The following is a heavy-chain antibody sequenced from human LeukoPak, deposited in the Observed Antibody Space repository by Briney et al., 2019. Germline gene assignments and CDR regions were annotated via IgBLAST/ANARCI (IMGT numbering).Heavy chain of an antibody. CDR1: GGTFSSYA. CDR2: IIPIFGTA. D-gene: IGHD1-26*01. J-gene: IGHJ4*02. V-gene: IGHV1-69*13. CDR3: ARVVGATTLDY. Sequence: ASVKVSCKASGGTFSSYAISWVRQAPGQGLEWMGGIIPIFGTANYAQKFQGRVTITADESASTAYMELSSLRSEDTAVYYCARVVGATTLDYWGQGTLVTVSS.